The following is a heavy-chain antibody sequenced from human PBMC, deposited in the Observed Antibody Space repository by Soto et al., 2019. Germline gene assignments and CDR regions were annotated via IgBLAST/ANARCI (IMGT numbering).Heavy chain of an antibody. CDR1: GFTFSNYA. CDR2: LSGSGVST. Sequence: GGSLRLSCAASGFTFSNYAMTWVRQAPGKGLEWVSALSGSGVSTYYADSVMGRFTISRDNSKNTVYLQMNSLRAEDTAVYYCAKIVSRFYYDSTGYSPFDYWGQGTLVTVSS. D-gene: IGHD3-22*01. J-gene: IGHJ4*02. CDR3: AKIVSRFYYDSTGYSPFDY. V-gene: IGHV3-23*01.